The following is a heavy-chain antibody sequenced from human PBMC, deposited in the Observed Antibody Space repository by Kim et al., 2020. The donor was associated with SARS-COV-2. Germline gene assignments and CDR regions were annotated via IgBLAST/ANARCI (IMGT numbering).Heavy chain of an antibody. CDR2: TM. V-gene: IGHV3-48*01. CDR3: ATVLSKDSNY. Sequence: TMYYADSVKGRFTISSDNAENSLFLQMNGLRAEDTALYYCATVLSKDSNYWGQGTLVIVSS. J-gene: IGHJ4*02. D-gene: IGHD2-15*01.